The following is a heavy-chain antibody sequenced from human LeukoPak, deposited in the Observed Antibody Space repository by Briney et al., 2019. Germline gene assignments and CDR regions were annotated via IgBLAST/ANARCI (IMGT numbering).Heavy chain of an antibody. J-gene: IGHJ6*03. CDR3: AKGGSGWSHYYYYMDV. CDR2: IRYDGSNK. D-gene: IGHD6-19*01. Sequence: GGSLRLSCAASGFTFSSYGMHWVRQAPGKGLEWVAFIRYDGSNKYYADSVKGRFTISRDNSKNTLYLQMNSLRAEDTAVYYCAKGGSGWSHYYYYMDVWGKGTTVTISS. V-gene: IGHV3-30*02. CDR1: GFTFSSYG.